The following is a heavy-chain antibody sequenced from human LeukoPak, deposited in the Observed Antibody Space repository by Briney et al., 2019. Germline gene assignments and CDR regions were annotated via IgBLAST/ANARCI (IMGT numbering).Heavy chain of an antibody. CDR3: AKGRVYDGLSIDY. Sequence: GGSLRLSCAASGFTFSSYGMHWVRQAPGKGLEWVAFIRYDGSNKYYADSVKGRFTISRDNSKNTLYLQMNSLRAEDTAVYYCAKGRVYDGLSIDYWGQGTLVTVSS. CDR1: GFTFSSYG. V-gene: IGHV3-30*02. D-gene: IGHD3-22*01. J-gene: IGHJ4*02. CDR2: IRYDGSNK.